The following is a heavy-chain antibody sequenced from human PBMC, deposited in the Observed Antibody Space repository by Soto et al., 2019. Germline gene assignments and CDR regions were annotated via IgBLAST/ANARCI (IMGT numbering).Heavy chain of an antibody. V-gene: IGHV3-23*01. CDR1: GFTFSSYA. CDR3: AQGIPILYYYGMDV. D-gene: IGHD3-3*01. Sequence: GGSLRLSCAASGFTFSSYAMSWVRQAPGKGLEWVSAISGSGGSTYYADSVKGRFTISRDNSKNTLYLQMNSVRAEDTAVSYRAQGIPILYYYGMDVWGQGTTVTVSS. CDR2: ISGSGGST. J-gene: IGHJ6*02.